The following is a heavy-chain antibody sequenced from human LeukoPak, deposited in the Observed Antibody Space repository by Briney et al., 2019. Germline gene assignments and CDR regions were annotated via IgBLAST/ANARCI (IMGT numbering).Heavy chain of an antibody. D-gene: IGHD4-17*01. Sequence: SETLSLTCTVSGGSISSSSYYWGWIRQPPGKGLEWIGSIYYSGSTYYNPSLKSRVTISVDTSKNQFSLKLSSVTAADTAVYYCARGDKNGDYVGAFDYWGQGTLVTVSS. CDR2: IYYSGST. CDR3: ARGDKNGDYVGAFDY. CDR1: GGSISSSSYY. V-gene: IGHV4-39*07. J-gene: IGHJ4*02.